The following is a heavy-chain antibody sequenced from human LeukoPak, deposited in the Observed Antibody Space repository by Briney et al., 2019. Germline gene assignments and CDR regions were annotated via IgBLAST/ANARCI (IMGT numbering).Heavy chain of an antibody. D-gene: IGHD6-19*01. CDR2: IWYDGSNK. CDR3: ARGRGSSGPYYFDY. J-gene: IGHJ4*01. Sequence: GGSLRLSCAASGFTFSSYGMHWVRQAPGKGLEWVAVIWYDGSNKYYADSVKGRFTISRDNSKNTLYLQMNSLRAEDTAVYYCARGRGSSGPYYFDYWGQEPWSPSPQ. V-gene: IGHV3-33*01. CDR1: GFTFSSYG.